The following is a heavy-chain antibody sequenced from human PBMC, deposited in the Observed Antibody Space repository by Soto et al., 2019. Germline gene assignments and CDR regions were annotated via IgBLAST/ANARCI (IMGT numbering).Heavy chain of an antibody. CDR3: AREGSTVTKFDY. Sequence: EVQLVESGGGLVKPGGSLRLSCAASGFTFSSYSMNWVRQAPGKGLEWVSSISSSSSYIYYADSVKGRFTISRDNAKNSLCLQMNSLRAEDTAVYYCAREGSTVTKFDYWGQGTLVTVSS. D-gene: IGHD4-4*01. CDR1: GFTFSSYS. CDR2: ISSSSSYI. J-gene: IGHJ4*02. V-gene: IGHV3-21*01.